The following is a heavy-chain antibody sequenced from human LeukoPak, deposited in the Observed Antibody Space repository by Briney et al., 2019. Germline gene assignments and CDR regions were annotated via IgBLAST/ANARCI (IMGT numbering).Heavy chain of an antibody. CDR3: AKVPTSYYDSSGYPKGWFNT. CDR2: LRGNGGST. Sequence: PGGSLRLSCAASGFSFNSYGMHWVRQAPGKGLEWVSGLRGNGGSTYYADSVKDRFTTSRDNSKNTLFLQMDSLRVEDTAVYYCAKVPTSYYDSSGYPKGWFNTWGQGTLVTVSS. J-gene: IGHJ5*02. V-gene: IGHV3-23*01. CDR1: GFSFNSYG. D-gene: IGHD3-22*01.